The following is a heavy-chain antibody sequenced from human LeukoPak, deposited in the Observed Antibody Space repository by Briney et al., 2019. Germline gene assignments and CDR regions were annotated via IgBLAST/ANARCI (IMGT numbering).Heavy chain of an antibody. CDR1: GGSFSGYY. J-gene: IGHJ5*02. D-gene: IGHD6-13*01. CDR2: INHSGST. Sequence: SETLSLTCAVYGGSFSGYYWSWIRQPPGKGLEWIGEINHSGSTNYNPSLKSRVTISVDTSKNQFSLRLSSVTAADTAVYYCARQSSSWYVGWFDPWGQGTLVTVSS. V-gene: IGHV4-34*01. CDR3: ARQSSSWYVGWFDP.